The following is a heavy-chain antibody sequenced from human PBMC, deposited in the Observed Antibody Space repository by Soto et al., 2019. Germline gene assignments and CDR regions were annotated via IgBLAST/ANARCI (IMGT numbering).Heavy chain of an antibody. J-gene: IGHJ6*02. V-gene: IGHV1-3*01. D-gene: IGHD6-13*01. CDR2: INAGNGNT. CDR3: ARMIAAAGSGMDV. Sequence: GASVKVSCKASGYTFSNYAMHWVRQAPGQRLEWMGWINAGNGNTKYSQKFQGRVTITRDTSASTAYMELSSLRSEDTAVYYCARMIAAAGSGMDVWGQGTTVTVSS. CDR1: GYTFSNYA.